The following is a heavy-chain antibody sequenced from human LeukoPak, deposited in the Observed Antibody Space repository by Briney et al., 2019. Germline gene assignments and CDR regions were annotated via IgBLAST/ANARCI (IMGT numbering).Heavy chain of an antibody. J-gene: IGHJ4*02. Sequence: PGGSLSLSCAASGFPFSSYGMHWVRQAPGKGLEWVAFIRYDGSNKYYADSVKGRFTISGDNSKNTLYLQMNSLRAEDTAVYYCAKDHLYYFDYWGQGTLVTVSS. CDR3: AKDHLYYFDY. CDR1: GFPFSSYG. CDR2: IRYDGSNK. V-gene: IGHV3-30*02.